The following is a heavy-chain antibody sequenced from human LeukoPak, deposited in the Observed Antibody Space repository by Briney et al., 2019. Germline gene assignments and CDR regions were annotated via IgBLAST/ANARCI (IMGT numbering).Heavy chain of an antibody. Sequence: SVKVSCKASGGTFISYAISWVRQAPGQGLEWMGGIIPIFGTANYAQKFQGRVTITADESTSTAYMELSSLRSEDTAVYYCARDGIAAAGAYFDYWGQGTLVTVSS. CDR1: GGTFISYA. CDR2: IIPIFGTA. J-gene: IGHJ4*02. V-gene: IGHV1-69*13. CDR3: ARDGIAAAGAYFDY. D-gene: IGHD6-13*01.